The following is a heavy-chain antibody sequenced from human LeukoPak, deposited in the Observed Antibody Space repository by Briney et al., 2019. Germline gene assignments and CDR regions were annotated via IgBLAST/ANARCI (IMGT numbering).Heavy chain of an antibody. J-gene: IGHJ4*02. CDR1: GYTLTGLS. CDR2: FDPEDGET. CDR3: ATDSLGIAAAGRSKFDY. V-gene: IGHV1-24*01. D-gene: IGHD6-13*01. Sequence: ASVKVSCKVSGYTLTGLSMHWVRQAPGKGREWMGGFDPEDGETIYAQKFQGRVTMTEDTSTDTAYMELSTLRSEDTAVYYCATDSLGIAAAGRSKFDYWGQGTLVTVSS.